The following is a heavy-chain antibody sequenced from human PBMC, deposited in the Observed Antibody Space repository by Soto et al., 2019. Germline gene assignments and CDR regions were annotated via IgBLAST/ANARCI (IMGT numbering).Heavy chain of an antibody. J-gene: IGHJ4*02. CDR3: ARGDGVVGSSSAFDH. CDR2: VNGRRSYV. CDR1: GCTFSSYT. D-gene: IGHD1-26*01. V-gene: IGHV3-21*01. Sequence: PGGALRLYCVFSGCTFSSYTMNWVRQAPGKGLEGVSSVNGRRSYVYYAHSVKGRFTISRDNAKNSLHLRMNRLRAEDTAIYYCARGDGVVGSSSAFDHWGLGTLVTVSS.